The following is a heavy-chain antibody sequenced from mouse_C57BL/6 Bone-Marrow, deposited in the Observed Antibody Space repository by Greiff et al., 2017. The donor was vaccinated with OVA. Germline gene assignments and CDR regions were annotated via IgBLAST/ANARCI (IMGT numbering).Heavy chain of an antibody. CDR3: TIYDGYPWFAY. J-gene: IGHJ3*01. Sequence: EVKVVESGGGLVQPGGSMKLSCVASGFTFSNYWMNWVRQSPEKGLEWVAQIRLKSDNYATHYAESVKGRFTISRDDSKSSVYLQMNNLRAEDTGIYYCTIYDGYPWFAYWGQGTLVTVSA. V-gene: IGHV6-3*01. D-gene: IGHD2-3*01. CDR1: GFTFSNYW. CDR2: IRLKSDNYAT.